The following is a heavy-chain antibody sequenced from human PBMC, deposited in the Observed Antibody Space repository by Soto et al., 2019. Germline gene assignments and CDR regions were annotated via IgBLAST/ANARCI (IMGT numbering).Heavy chain of an antibody. D-gene: IGHD4-17*01. V-gene: IGHV3-9*01. Sequence: EVQLVESGGGLVQPGRSLRLSCAASGFTFDDYAMHWVRQAPGKGLEWVSVISWNSGSIAYADSVKGRFTISRDNAKNSLFLEMNSLRTEDTAFYYCAKDVNDYGEYFDSWGQGTLVTVSS. CDR2: ISWNSGSI. CDR1: GFTFDDYA. J-gene: IGHJ4*02. CDR3: AKDVNDYGEYFDS.